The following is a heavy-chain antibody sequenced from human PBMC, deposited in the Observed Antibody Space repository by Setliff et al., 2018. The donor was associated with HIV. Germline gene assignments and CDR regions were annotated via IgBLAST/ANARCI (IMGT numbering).Heavy chain of an antibody. J-gene: IGHJ4*02. CDR2: IYYSGNT. D-gene: IGHD6-13*01. CDR3: ATYSSSWPDY. CDR1: GGSFSGYY. Sequence: SETLSLTCAVYGGSFSGYYWSWIRQPAGKGLEWIGHIYYSGNTYYNPSLESRVTISVDVYENQFSLNLSAVTAADTAVYYCATYSSSWPDYWGQGALVTVSS. V-gene: IGHV4-59*06.